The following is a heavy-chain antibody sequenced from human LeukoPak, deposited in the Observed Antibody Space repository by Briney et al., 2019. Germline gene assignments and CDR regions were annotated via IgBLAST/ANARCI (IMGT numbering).Heavy chain of an antibody. CDR2: ISGDGGST. CDR1: GFTFDDYA. J-gene: IGHJ6*02. D-gene: IGHD5-12*01. V-gene: IGHV3-43*02. CDR3: AKDIRYGGYVYYYYGMDV. Sequence: GGSLRLSCAASGFTFDDYAMHWVRQAPGKGLEWVSLISGDGGSTYYADSVKGRFTISRDNSKTSLYLQMNSLRTEDTALCYCAKDIRYGGYVYYYYGMDVWGQGTTVTVSS.